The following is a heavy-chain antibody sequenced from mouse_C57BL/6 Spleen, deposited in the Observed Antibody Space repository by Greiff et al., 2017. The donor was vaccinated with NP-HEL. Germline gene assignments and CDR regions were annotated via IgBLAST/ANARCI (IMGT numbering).Heavy chain of an antibody. J-gene: IGHJ2*01. CDR2: IYPRDGST. Sequence: QVQLQQSDAELVKPGASVKISCKVSGYPFTDHTIHWMKQRPEQGLEWIGYIYPRDGSTKYNEKFKGKATLTADKSSSTAYMQLNSLTSEDSAVYFCARGGYYGSSYPYFDYWGQGTTLTVSS. CDR3: ARGGYYGSSYPYFDY. CDR1: GYPFTDHT. V-gene: IGHV1-78*01. D-gene: IGHD1-1*01.